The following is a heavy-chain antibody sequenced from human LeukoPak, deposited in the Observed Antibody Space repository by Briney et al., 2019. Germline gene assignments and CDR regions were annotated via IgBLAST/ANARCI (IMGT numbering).Heavy chain of an antibody. CDR3: ARTRIQLWRYYYYGMDV. Sequence: SETLSLTCAVYGGSFSGYYWSWIRQPPGKGLEWIGEINHSGSTNYNPSLKSRVTISVDTSKNQFSLKLSSVTGADTAVYYCARTRIQLWRYYYYGMDVWGQGTTVTVSS. J-gene: IGHJ6*02. CDR1: GGSFSGYY. CDR2: INHSGST. V-gene: IGHV4-34*01. D-gene: IGHD5-18*01.